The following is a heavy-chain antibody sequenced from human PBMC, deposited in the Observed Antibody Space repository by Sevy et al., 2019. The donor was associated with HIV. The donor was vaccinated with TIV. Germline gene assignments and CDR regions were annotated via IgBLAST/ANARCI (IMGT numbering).Heavy chain of an antibody. CDR3: GKGIGNGNGWYSGFDS. J-gene: IGHJ5*01. CDR1: GFTFDDYA. V-gene: IGHV3-9*01. Sequence: GGSLRLSCVASGFTFDDYAMHWVRQAPGKGPEWVSGSSWNSGSIGYAESVKGRFTISRDKAKNSLYLQLNSLRVEDTALYYCGKGIGNGNGWYSGFDSWGQGTLVTVSS. D-gene: IGHD6-19*01. CDR2: SSWNSGSI.